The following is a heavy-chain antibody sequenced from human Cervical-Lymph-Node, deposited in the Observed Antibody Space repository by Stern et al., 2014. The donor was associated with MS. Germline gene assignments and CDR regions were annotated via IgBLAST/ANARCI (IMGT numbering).Heavy chain of an antibody. V-gene: IGHV3-30*04. CDR1: GFVFRRYA. CDR2: ISYDGKDK. CDR3: AKGGSGSYLD. D-gene: IGHD1-26*01. Sequence: VQLVESGGGVVQPGRSLRLSCAASGFVFRRYALLWVRQAQGKGLEWVALISYDGKDKYYKDSVKGRFTVSRDNSNNAVDLEMNSLRLEDTAVYYCAKGGSGSYLDWGQGSLVTVSS. J-gene: IGHJ4*02.